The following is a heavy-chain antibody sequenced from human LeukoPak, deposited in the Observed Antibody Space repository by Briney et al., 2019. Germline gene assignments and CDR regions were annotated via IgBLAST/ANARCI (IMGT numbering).Heavy chain of an antibody. Sequence: GGSLRLSCAASGFTFSSYSMNWVRLAPGKGLEWVSSISSSSSYIYYADSVKGRFTISRDNAKNSLYLQMNSLRAEDTAVYYCARDVAGTADFDYWGQGTLVTVSS. D-gene: IGHD2-15*01. V-gene: IGHV3-21*01. J-gene: IGHJ4*02. CDR2: ISSSSSYI. CDR3: ARDVAGTADFDY. CDR1: GFTFSSYS.